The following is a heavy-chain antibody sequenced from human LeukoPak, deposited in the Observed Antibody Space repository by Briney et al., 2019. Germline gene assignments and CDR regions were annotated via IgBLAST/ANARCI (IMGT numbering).Heavy chain of an antibody. CDR2: ISSSGSTI. Sequence: GGSLRLSCAASGFTFSSYEMNWVRQAPGKGLEWVSYISSSGSTIYYADSVKGRFTISRDNIKNSLYLQMNSLRAEDTAVYYCARGMKTPTMVDSWGQGTLVTVSS. CDR3: ARGMKTPTMVDS. CDR1: GFTFSSYE. V-gene: IGHV3-48*03. J-gene: IGHJ4*02. D-gene: IGHD5-12*01.